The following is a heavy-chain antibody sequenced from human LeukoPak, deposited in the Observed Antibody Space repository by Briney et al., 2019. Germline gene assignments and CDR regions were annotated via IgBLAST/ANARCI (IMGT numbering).Heavy chain of an antibody. CDR1: GFTFSDHS. Sequence: GGSLRLSCAASGFTFSDHSMDWVRQAPSKGLEWVGRSRNKVNSYATEYAASVKGRFAISRDDSKNSLFLQMNSLKTEDTAVYHCARVGYYGSGSSDYWGQGTLVTVSS. CDR3: ARVGYYGSGSSDY. CDR2: SRNKVNSYAT. D-gene: IGHD3-10*01. V-gene: IGHV3-72*01. J-gene: IGHJ4*02.